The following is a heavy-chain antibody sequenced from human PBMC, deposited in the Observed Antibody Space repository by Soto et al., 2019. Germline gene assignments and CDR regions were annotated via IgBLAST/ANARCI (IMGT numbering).Heavy chain of an antibody. J-gene: IGHJ3*02. CDR3: ARVPAESRDAFDI. D-gene: IGHD2-2*01. V-gene: IGHV3-7*05. CDR1: GFTFSGYW. Sequence: GGSLRLSCAASGFTFSGYWMSWVRQAPGKGLEWVANIKQDGSEKYYVDSVKGRFTISRDNAKNSLYLQMNSLRAEDTAVYYCARVPAESRDAFDIWGQGTMVTVSS. CDR2: IKQDGSEK.